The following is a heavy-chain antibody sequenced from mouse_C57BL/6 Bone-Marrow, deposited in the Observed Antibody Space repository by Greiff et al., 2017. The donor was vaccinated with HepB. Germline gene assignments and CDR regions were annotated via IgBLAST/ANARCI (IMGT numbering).Heavy chain of an antibody. CDR1: GYTFTSYW. Sequence: QVQLKQPGAELVRPGSSVKLSCKASGYTFTSYWMHWVKQRPIQGLEWIGNIDPSDSETHYNQKFKDKATLTVDKSSSTAYMQLSSLTSEDSAVYYCARSLYYYGSSSGYFDVWGTGTTVTVSS. CDR2: IDPSDSET. J-gene: IGHJ1*03. D-gene: IGHD1-1*01. CDR3: ARSLYYYGSSSGYFDV. V-gene: IGHV1-52*01.